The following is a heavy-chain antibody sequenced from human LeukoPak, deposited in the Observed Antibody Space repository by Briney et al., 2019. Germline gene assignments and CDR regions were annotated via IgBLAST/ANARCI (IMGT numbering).Heavy chain of an antibody. D-gene: IGHD2-8*01. CDR3: ARGATGVAGGYYYYYMDV. V-gene: IGHV4-38-2*02. CDR2: IYHSGST. Sequence: TPSETLSLTCTVSGYSISSGYYWGWIRQPPGKGLEWIGSIYHSGSTYYNPSLKSRVTISVDTSKNQFSLRLSSVTAADTAVYYCARGATGVAGGYYYYYMDVWGKGTTVTISS. J-gene: IGHJ6*03. CDR1: GYSISSGYY.